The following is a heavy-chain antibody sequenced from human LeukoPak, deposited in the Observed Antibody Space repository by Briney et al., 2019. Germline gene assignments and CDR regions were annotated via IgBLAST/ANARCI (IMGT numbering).Heavy chain of an antibody. V-gene: IGHV3-30*02. CDR3: ARGYGESHFDS. CDR2: IRFDGSNT. CDR1: GFTFGSYG. Sequence: GGSLRLSCAASGFTFGSYGVHWVRQAPSKGLEWVAFIRFDGSNTYYADSVKGRFTISRDNSNNTLYLQMNSLRVEDTAVYYCARGYGESHFDSWGRGSLVTVSS. D-gene: IGHD5-18*01. J-gene: IGHJ4*02.